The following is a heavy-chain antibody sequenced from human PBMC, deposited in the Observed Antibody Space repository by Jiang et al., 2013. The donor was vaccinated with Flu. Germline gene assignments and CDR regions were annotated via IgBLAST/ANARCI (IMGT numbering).Heavy chain of an antibody. Sequence: SQTLSLTCAISGDSVSSNSAAWNWIRQSPSRGLEWLGRTYYRSKWYNDYAVSVKSRITINPDTSKNQFSLQLNSVTPEDTAVYYCARVYLGDVDIAGYCSGGSCYPFDYWGQGTLVTVSS. J-gene: IGHJ4*02. V-gene: IGHV6-1*01. CDR2: TYYRSKWYN. CDR1: GDSVSSNSAA. D-gene: IGHD2-15*01. CDR3: ARVYLGDVDIAGYCSGGSCYPFDY.